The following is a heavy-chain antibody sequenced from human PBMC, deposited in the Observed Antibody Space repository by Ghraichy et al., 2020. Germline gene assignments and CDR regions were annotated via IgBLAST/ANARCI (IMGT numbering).Heavy chain of an antibody. CDR2: ISAYNGNT. J-gene: IGHJ4*02. D-gene: IGHD2-21*02. CDR1: GDTVTSHG. Sequence: ASVKVSCKASGDTVTSHGTSWVRQSPGQRLEWMGWISAYNGNTNYAQKLQGRVTMTTDTSTSTAYMELRSLRSDDTAVYYCARGSHIVVVTAPLDYWGQGILFTVSS. V-gene: IGHV1-18*01. CDR3: ARGSHIVVVTAPLDY.